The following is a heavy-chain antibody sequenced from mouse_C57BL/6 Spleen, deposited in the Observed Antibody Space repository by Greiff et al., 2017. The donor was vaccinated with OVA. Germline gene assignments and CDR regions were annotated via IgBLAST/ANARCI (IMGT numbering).Heavy chain of an antibody. CDR3: ARQAAQVFMDY. J-gene: IGHJ4*01. Sequence: EVQLMESGGDLVKPGGSLKLSCAASGFTFSSYGMSWVRQTPDKRLEWVATISSGGSYTYYPDSVKGRFTISRDNAKNTLYLQMSSLKSEDTAMYFGARQAAQVFMDYWGQGTSVTVSS. CDR1: GFTFSSYG. D-gene: IGHD3-2*02. CDR2: ISSGGSYT. V-gene: IGHV5-6*01.